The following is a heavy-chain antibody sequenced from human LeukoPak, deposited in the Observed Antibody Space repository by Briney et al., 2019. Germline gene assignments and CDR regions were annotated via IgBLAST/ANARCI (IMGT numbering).Heavy chain of an antibody. CDR1: GGSISSDVYY. J-gene: IGHJ5*02. CDR3: AGTRRYCSGGSCYNWFDP. CDR2: IYASGST. V-gene: IGHV4-61*02. D-gene: IGHD2-15*01. Sequence: SETLSLTCTVSGGSISSDVYYWSWIRQPAGKGLEWIGRIYASGSTTYNSSLKSRVTITIDTSKNQFSLKLTSVTAADTAVYYCAGTRRYCSGGSCYNWFDPWGQGTLVTVSS.